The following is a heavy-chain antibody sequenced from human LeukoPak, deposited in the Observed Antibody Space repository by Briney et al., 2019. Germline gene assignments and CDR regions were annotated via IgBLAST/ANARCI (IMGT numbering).Heavy chain of an antibody. D-gene: IGHD2-15*01. V-gene: IGHV5-51*01. J-gene: IGHJ4*02. CDR1: GYSFTSYW. Sequence: GESLKISCKGSGYSFTSYWIGWVRQMPGKGLEWMGIIYPGDSDTRYSPSFQGQVTISADKSICTAYLQWSSLKASDTAMYYCARLGRYCSGGSCQSAADYWGQGTLVTVSS. CDR3: ARLGRYCSGGSCQSAADY. CDR2: IYPGDSDT.